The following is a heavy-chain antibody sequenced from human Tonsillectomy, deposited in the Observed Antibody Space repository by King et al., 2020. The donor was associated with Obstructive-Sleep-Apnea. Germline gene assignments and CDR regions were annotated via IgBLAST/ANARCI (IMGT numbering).Heavy chain of an antibody. Sequence: VQLVESGAEVKKPGASVKVSCRASGYTFSAYYIHWLRQAPGQGPEWMGWINPNSGGTNSAQKFQGWVTMTSDTSISTAYMEVSRLKSDDTAIYYCARDVTYMSPSYYFEYWGQGTLVTVSS. J-gene: IGHJ4*02. CDR3: ARDVTYMSPSYYFEY. CDR2: INPNSGGT. D-gene: IGHD3-16*01. CDR1: GYTFSAYY. V-gene: IGHV1-2*04.